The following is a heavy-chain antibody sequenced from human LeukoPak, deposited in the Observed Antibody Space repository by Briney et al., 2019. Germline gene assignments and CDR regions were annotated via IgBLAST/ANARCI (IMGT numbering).Heavy chain of an antibody. J-gene: IGHJ4*01. CDR1: GFTLSSYW. Sequence: PGGALTVSFPASGFTLSSYWMQWVRQAAGKGVAWVSLINSDESSTTYADSVKRRFTISRDNAKNSLYLQMNRLTAEDTAVYYCARAGYNAGFDCWGHGTLVTASS. CDR3: ARAGYNAGFDC. D-gene: IGHD1-14*01. V-gene: IGHV3-74*01. CDR2: INSDESST.